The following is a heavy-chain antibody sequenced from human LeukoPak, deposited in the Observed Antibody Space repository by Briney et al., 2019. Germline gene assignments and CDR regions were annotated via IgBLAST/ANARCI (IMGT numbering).Heavy chain of an antibody. CDR3: ARGWAYMDV. Sequence: SETLSLTCTVSGGSISGDYWSWIRQPAGKGLEWIGRINTSGYINYNPTLKSRVTMSLDTSKNQFSLNLRSVTAADTAVYYCARGWAYMDVWGKGTTVTVSS. V-gene: IGHV4-4*07. J-gene: IGHJ6*03. D-gene: IGHD1-26*01. CDR2: INTSGYI. CDR1: GGSISGDY.